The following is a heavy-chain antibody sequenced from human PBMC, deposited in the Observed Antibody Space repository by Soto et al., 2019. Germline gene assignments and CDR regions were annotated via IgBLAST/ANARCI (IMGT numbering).Heavy chain of an antibody. CDR3: ATTYYTGDSGPYDY. D-gene: IGHD1-26*01. J-gene: IGHJ4*02. CDR2: IYYSGTT. CDR1: GDSISSGGYY. V-gene: IGHV4-31*03. Sequence: QVQLQESGPGLVKPSQTLSLTCTVSGDSISSGGYYWSWIRQHPGKGLEWLGYIYYSGTTYYNPSLESRVRISADTSENQFSLKVTSVTVADTAVYYCATTYYTGDSGPYDYWGQGTLGTVSS.